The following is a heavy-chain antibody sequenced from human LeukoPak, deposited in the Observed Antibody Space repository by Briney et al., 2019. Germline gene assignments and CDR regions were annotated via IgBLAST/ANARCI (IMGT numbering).Heavy chain of an antibody. Sequence: ASVQVSCKVSGYTLTELSMHWVRQAPGKGLEWMGGFDPEDGETIYAQKFQGRVTMTEDTSTDTAYMELSSLRSEDTAVYYCATPDSGSYYGSLWFDPWGQGTLVTVSS. V-gene: IGHV1-24*01. D-gene: IGHD1-26*01. CDR2: FDPEDGET. CDR1: GYTLTELS. J-gene: IGHJ5*02. CDR3: ATPDSGSYYGSLWFDP.